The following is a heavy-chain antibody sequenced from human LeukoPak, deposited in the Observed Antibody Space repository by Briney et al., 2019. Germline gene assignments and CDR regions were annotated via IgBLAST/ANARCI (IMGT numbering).Heavy chain of an antibody. Sequence: TGESLKISCKGSGYSFTSYWIGWVRQMPGKGLEWMGIIYPGESDTRYSPSFQGQVTISADKSISTAYLQWNSLKASDTAMYYCARHSSAVDGYNYSDFDYWGQGTLVTVSS. CDR3: ARHSSAVDGYNYSDFDY. CDR2: IYPGESDT. CDR1: GYSFTSYW. D-gene: IGHD5-24*01. V-gene: IGHV5-51*01. J-gene: IGHJ4*02.